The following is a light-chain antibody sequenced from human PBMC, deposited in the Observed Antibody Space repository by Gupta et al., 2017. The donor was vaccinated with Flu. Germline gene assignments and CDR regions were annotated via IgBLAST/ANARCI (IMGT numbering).Light chain of an antibody. J-gene: IGKJ5*01. V-gene: IGKV4-1*01. CDR2: WAS. CDR3: QQYYTSPIA. Sequence: EIVMTHSPHSLPVSLGERTMLHCKSSQNLLDSSNNKNYLAWYQQKPGQPPKLLIYWASTRESGVPDRFSGSGSGTDFTLTISSLQSEDVAVYYCQQYYTSPIAFGQGTRLE. CDR1: QNLLDSSNNKNY.